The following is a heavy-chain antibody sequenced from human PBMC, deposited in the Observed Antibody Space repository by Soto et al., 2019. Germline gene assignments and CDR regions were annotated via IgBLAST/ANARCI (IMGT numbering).Heavy chain of an antibody. Sequence: EVQLVESGGGLVQPGGSLRLSCAASGFTFSSYEMNWVRQAPGKGLEWVANIKQDGSEKYYVDSVKGRFTISRDNAKNSLYLQMHSLRAEDTAVYYCARAPRSQLAYLPDYWGQGTLVTVSS. J-gene: IGHJ4*02. V-gene: IGHV3-7*03. CDR2: IKQDGSEK. D-gene: IGHD6-13*01. CDR3: ARAPRSQLAYLPDY. CDR1: GFTFSSYE.